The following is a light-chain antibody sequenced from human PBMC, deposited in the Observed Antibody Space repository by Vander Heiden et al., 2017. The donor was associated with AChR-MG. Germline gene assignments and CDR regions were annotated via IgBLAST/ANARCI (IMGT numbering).Light chain of an antibody. V-gene: IGKV1-33*01. Sequence: DIQMTQSPSSLSASVGDRVTITCQASQDISNYLNWYQQKPGKAPKLLIYDASNLETGVPSRFSGSGSGTDFTFTISSLQPEDIATYYCQRYDNLPHTFGHGTKVDIK. CDR3: QRYDNLPHT. J-gene: IGKJ3*01. CDR2: DAS. CDR1: QDISNY.